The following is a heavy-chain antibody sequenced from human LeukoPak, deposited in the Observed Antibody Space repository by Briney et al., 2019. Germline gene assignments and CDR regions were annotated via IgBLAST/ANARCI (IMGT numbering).Heavy chain of an antibody. Sequence: GGSLRLSCAASGFTFSSYSMDWVRQAPGKGLEWLSYISGDSSNIQYADSVKGRFAISRDNAKNSLYLQMNSLRDDDTAVYYCARGPNSNWSGLDFWGQGTLLTVSS. J-gene: IGHJ4*02. CDR3: ARGPNSNWSGLDF. V-gene: IGHV3-48*02. D-gene: IGHD6-6*01. CDR2: ISGDSSNI. CDR1: GFTFSSYS.